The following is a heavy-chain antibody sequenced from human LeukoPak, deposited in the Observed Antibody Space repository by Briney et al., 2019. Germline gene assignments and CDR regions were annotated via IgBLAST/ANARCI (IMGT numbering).Heavy chain of an antibody. Sequence: GGSLRLSCAVSGFTFDHYWMTWVRQAPGKGLEWVSYISSSSSTIYYADSVKGRFTVSRDNSKNTLYLQMKSLRAEDMAVYYCAKGGGYEAQYYYYYLDVWGKGTTVTISS. D-gene: IGHD5-12*01. V-gene: IGHV3-48*01. CDR2: ISSSSSTI. CDR3: AKGGGYEAQYYYYYLDV. J-gene: IGHJ6*03. CDR1: GFTFDHYW.